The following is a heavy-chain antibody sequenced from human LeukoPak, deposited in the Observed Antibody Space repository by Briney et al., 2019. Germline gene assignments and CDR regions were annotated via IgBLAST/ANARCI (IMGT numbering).Heavy chain of an antibody. Sequence: GGSLRLSCAASGFTFSSYAMHWVRQAPGKGLEWVAVISYDGSNKYYADSVKGRFTISRDNSKNTLYLQMNSLEAEDTAVCYCARDVIGGDTLDSWGQGTLVTVSS. J-gene: IGHJ4*02. D-gene: IGHD2-21*02. CDR1: GFTFSSYA. CDR3: ARDVIGGDTLDS. CDR2: ISYDGSNK. V-gene: IGHV3-30-3*01.